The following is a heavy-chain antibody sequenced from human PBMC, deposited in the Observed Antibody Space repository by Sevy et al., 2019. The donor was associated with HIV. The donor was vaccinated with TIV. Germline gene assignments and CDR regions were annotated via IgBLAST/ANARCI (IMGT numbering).Heavy chain of an antibody. Sequence: GGSLRLSCAASGFTFNYFNMNWVRQAPGKGLEWLSSISSGSSYIKYADSVQGRFTISRDNAKSSLYLQMNSLSAEDTAVYYCARNRDYYDSSGFSYWGQGTLVTVSS. J-gene: IGHJ4*02. CDR1: GFTFNYFN. D-gene: IGHD3-22*01. CDR3: ARNRDYYDSSGFSY. V-gene: IGHV3-21*06. CDR2: ISSGSSYI.